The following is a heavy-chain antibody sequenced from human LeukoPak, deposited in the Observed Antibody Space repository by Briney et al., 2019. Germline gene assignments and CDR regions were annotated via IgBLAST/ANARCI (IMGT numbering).Heavy chain of an antibody. CDR3: ARAHSALGAFDI. Sequence: ASVKVSCKASGYTFTSYDINWVRQATGQGLEWMGWMNPNSGNTGYAQKLQGRVTMTTDTSTSTAYMELRSLRSDDTAVYYCARAHSALGAFDIWGQGTMVTVSS. V-gene: IGHV1-8*01. CDR2: MNPNSGNT. D-gene: IGHD3-10*01. CDR1: GYTFTSYD. J-gene: IGHJ3*02.